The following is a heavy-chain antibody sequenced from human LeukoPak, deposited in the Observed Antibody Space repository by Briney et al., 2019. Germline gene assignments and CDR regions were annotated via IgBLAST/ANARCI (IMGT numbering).Heavy chain of an antibody. CDR1: GYTFTSHG. CDR3: ARDPSNTSGRYTYFDY. V-gene: IGHV1-18*01. CDR2: ISAFNGET. Sequence: ASVKVSCKTHGYTFTSHGISWVRQAPGQGLEWMGWISAFNGETHYAQNLQGRVTMTTDTSTSTAYMELRSLRSDDTAVYYCARDPSNTSGRYTYFDYWGQGTLDTVSS. D-gene: IGHD3-16*02. J-gene: IGHJ4*02.